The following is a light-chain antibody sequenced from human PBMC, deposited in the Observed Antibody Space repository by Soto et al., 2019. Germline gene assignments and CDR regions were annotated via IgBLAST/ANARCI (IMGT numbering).Light chain of an antibody. CDR1: SGHSSYA. CDR2: LNSDGSH. Sequence: QLVLTQSPSDSASLGASVKLSCTLSSGHSSYAIAWHQQQPEKGPRYLMKLNSDGSHNKGDGIPDRFSGSSSGAERYLTISSLHSDDEADYYCQTWGTGIPVFGGGTKVTVL. V-gene: IGLV4-69*01. CDR3: QTWGTGIPV. J-gene: IGLJ2*01.